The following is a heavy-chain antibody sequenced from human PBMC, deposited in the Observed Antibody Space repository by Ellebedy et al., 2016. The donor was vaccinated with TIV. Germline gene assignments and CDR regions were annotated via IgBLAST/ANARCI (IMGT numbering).Heavy chain of an antibody. CDR3: ARGPRTFRAGSGYFDY. J-gene: IGHJ4*02. D-gene: IGHD3-3*01. CDR1: GGSFSGYY. CDR2: INHSGST. Sequence: MPSETLSLTCAVYGGSFSGYYWSWIRQPPGKGLECIGEINHSGSTNYTPSLKSRVTISVDTSKNQFSLKLSSVTAADTAVYYCARGPRTFRAGSGYFDYWGQGTLVTVSS. V-gene: IGHV4-34*01.